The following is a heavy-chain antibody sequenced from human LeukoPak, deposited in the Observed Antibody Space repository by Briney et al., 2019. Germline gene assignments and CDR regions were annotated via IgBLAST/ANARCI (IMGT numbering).Heavy chain of an antibody. CDR3: ARDSGSYFPSFDY. D-gene: IGHD1-26*01. Sequence: ASVKVSCKASGYTFTGYYMHWVRQAPGQGLEWMGWINPNSGGTNYAQKFQGRVTMTRDTSISTAYMELSRLRSGDTAVYYCARDSGSYFPSFDYWGQGTLVTVSS. CDR2: INPNSGGT. J-gene: IGHJ4*02. CDR1: GYTFTGYY. V-gene: IGHV1-2*02.